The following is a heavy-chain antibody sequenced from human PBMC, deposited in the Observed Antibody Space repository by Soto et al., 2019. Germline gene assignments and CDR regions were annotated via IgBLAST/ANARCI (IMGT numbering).Heavy chain of an antibody. Sequence: QVQLVQSGAEVKKPGSSVKVSCKASGGTFSSYAISWVRQAPGQGLEWMGRSIPIFGTANYGQKFQGRVTITADESTSTADMGLTSLISEDTAVYYCARVSPDREYGDYADLPCYSYGMDVSGQGTTVTVSS. V-gene: IGHV1-69*12. CDR2: SIPIFGTA. J-gene: IGHJ6*02. CDR3: ARVSPDREYGDYADLPCYSYGMDV. D-gene: IGHD4-17*01. CDR1: GGTFSSYA.